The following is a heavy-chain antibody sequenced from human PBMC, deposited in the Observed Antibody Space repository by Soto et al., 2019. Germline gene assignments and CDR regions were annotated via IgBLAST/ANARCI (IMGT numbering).Heavy chain of an antibody. V-gene: IGHV1-69*01. D-gene: IGHD6-13*01. CDR1: EGTFNSYA. Sequence: QAQVVQSGAEVRKPGSSVKLSCKASEGTFNSYAIAWVRQAPGQGLEWMRGIIPYYNTLNYAQKFQDRVTITADASTNTVYMELSSLRSDDTAVYFCASGASRWYPYFFDSWAQGTLVTVSS. CDR2: IIPYYNTL. CDR3: ASGASRWYPYFFDS. J-gene: IGHJ4*02.